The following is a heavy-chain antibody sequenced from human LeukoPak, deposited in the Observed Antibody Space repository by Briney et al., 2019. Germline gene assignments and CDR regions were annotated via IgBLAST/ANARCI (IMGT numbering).Heavy chain of an antibody. J-gene: IGHJ5*02. CDR1: GFTFSSYA. CDR2: ISGSGGST. V-gene: IGHV3-23*01. D-gene: IGHD1-26*01. Sequence: GGSLRLSCAASGFTFSSYAMRWVRQAPGKGLEWVSDISGSGGSTYYADSVKGRFTISRDNSKNTLYLQMNSLRAEDTAVYYCAKDALVGATTAWFDPWGQGTLVTDSS. CDR3: AKDALVGATTAWFDP.